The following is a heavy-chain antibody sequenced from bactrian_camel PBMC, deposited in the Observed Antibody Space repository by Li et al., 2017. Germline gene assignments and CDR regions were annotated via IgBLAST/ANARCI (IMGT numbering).Heavy chain of an antibody. CDR2: INSAGGRI. J-gene: IGHJ4*01. Sequence: QLVESGGGLVQPGGSLRLSCAASVFTFSSYSMYWVRQAPGKGLEWVSSINSAGGRIYYADSVKGRFTISVNNAKNTVYLQMNSLKPEDTAAYFCATEAKNSPYEYVSSQGARGQGTQVTVS. V-gene: IGHV3S25*01. CDR1: VFTFSSYS. CDR3: ATEAKNSPYEYVSSQGA. D-gene: IGHD3*01.